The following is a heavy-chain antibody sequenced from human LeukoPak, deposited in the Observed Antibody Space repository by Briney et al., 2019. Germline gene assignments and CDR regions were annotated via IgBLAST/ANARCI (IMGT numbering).Heavy chain of an antibody. D-gene: IGHD1-26*01. CDR3: VREVGSTRVEFAF. J-gene: IGHJ4*02. CDR1: GYDFSRYG. Sequence: GASVKISCKASGYDFSRYGISWVRQAPGQGLELMGWISVSTGNTNYAQKLQGRVTMTTDTSTDTAYMELRSLSSDDTALYFCVREVGSTRVEFAFWGQGTLVTVSS. V-gene: IGHV1-18*01. CDR2: ISVSTGNT.